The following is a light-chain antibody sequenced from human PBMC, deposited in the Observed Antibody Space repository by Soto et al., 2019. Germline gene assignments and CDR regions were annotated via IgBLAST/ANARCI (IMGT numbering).Light chain of an antibody. V-gene: IGKV3-20*01. Sequence: EIVLTQSPATLSLSPGERATLPCRASQSVSGSYLAWYQQKPGQAPRLLIYGASSRATGIPDRFSGSGSGTDFTLTISRLEPEDFAVYYCQQYGSSITFGQGARLEIK. CDR3: QQYGSSIT. CDR2: GAS. CDR1: QSVSGSY. J-gene: IGKJ5*01.